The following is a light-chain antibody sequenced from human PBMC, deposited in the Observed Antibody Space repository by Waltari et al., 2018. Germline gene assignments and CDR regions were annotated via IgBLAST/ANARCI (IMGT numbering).Light chain of an antibody. Sequence: QSVLTQPPSASGTPGQRVTISCSGGSSNIGSNVLHWYQRLPGTAPRLLSYSTDQRPSGLAAGFSGSKSGPSASLGVSGLQPEDEADIYGATWDDRLTGVLFGGGTKVTVL. J-gene: IGLJ3*02. CDR3: ATWDDRLTGVL. CDR1: SSNIGSNV. CDR2: STD. V-gene: IGLV1-44*01.